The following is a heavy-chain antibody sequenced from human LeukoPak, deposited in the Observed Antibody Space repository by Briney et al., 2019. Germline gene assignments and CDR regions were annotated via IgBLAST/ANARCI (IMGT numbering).Heavy chain of an antibody. CDR2: IKQDGSEQ. Sequence: PGGSLRLSCAASGFTFSSNWMSWVRQTPGKGLEWVANIKQDGSEQYYVDSVKGRFTISRDNAKNSLYLQMNSLRAEDTAVYYCARFGILTGYFPYMDVWGKGTTVTVSS. J-gene: IGHJ6*03. D-gene: IGHD3-9*01. CDR3: ARFGILTGYFPYMDV. CDR1: GFTFSSNW. V-gene: IGHV3-7*01.